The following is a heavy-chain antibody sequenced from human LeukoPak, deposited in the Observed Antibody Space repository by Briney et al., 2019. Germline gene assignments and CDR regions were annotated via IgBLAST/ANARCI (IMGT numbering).Heavy chain of an antibody. CDR1: GFTFNNYA. D-gene: IGHD3-10*01. Sequence: PGRSLRLSCAASGFTFNNYAMHWVRQAPGKGLQWVAVISYNGSNKYYADSVKGRFTISRDNSKNTLYLQMNSLRAEDTAVYYCAKAGGSGSYVAFDYWGQGTLVTVSS. CDR3: AKAGGSGSYVAFDY. CDR2: ISYNGSNK. V-gene: IGHV3-30*04. J-gene: IGHJ4*02.